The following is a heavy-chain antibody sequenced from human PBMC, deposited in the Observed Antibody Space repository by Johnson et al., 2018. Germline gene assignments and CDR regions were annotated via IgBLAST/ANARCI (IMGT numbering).Heavy chain of an antibody. D-gene: IGHD3-9*01. Sequence: QVQLVETGGGVVQPGGSLRLSCAASGFTFSSYAMSWVRQAPGKGLEWVAVISFDGSKKYYADSVKGRFTNSRDNSKNTLDVQMNSLRPEDTAVYYCAKVSETLTGPEDYMDVWGKGTTVTVSS. V-gene: IGHV3-30*18. CDR1: GFTFSSYA. CDR3: AKVSETLTGPEDYMDV. CDR2: ISFDGSKK. J-gene: IGHJ6*03.